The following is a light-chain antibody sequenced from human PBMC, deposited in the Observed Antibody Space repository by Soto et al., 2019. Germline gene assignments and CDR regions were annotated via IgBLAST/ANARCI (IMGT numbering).Light chain of an antibody. J-gene: IGLJ2*01. CDR3: QSHDSSLRGSL. Sequence: SVLTQPPSVSGAPGQRITISCTGSRSNIGANYDVHWYHQLPGAPPKLLIYANNNRPSGVPDRFSASKFGTSASLTIAGLQAEDEGDYYCQSHDSSLRGSLFGGGTKVTVL. CDR2: ANN. CDR1: RSNIGANYD. V-gene: IGLV1-40*01.